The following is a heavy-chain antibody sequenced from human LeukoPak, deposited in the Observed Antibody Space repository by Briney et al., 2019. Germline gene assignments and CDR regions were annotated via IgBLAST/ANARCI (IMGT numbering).Heavy chain of an antibody. D-gene: IGHD6-19*01. CDR1: GFIFSNYA. V-gene: IGHV3-30*18. CDR2: TSYNGSYK. CDR3: AKDPRAVAGTFDY. J-gene: IGHJ4*02. Sequence: GGSLRLSCAASGFIFSNYAMHWVRQAPGKGLEWVAVTSYNGSYKSYADSVRGRFTISRDNSKNTLYLQMNSLRAEDTALYYCAKDPRAVAGTFDYWGQGTLVTVSS.